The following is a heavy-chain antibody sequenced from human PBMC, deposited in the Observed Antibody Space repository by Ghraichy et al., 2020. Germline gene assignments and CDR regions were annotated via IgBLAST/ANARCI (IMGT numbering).Heavy chain of an antibody. CDR2: INHSGST. Sequence: SETLSLTCAVYGGSFSGYYWSWIRQPPGKGLEWIGEINHSGSTNYNPSLKSRVTISVDTSKNQFSLKLSSVTAADTAVYYCARGPHSGSYYSDYYYYYGMDVWGQGTTVTVSS. CDR1: GGSFSGYY. J-gene: IGHJ6*02. CDR3: ARGPHSGSYYSDYYYYYGMDV. D-gene: IGHD1-26*01. V-gene: IGHV4-34*01.